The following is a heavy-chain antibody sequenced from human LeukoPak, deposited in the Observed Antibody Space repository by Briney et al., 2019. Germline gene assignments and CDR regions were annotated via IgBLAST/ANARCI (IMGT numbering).Heavy chain of an antibody. CDR3: ATQGYTGTYYRPFDY. CDR1: GFTFISSV. Sequence: PGRSLRLSCAASGFTFISSVMHWVRQAPGKGLEWVALTSFDGASKYYADSVMGRFTISRDSSHNSLYLQMNSLRPEDTAVYYCATQGYTGTYYRPFDYWGQGTLVTVSS. CDR2: TSFDGASK. D-gene: IGHD1-26*01. V-gene: IGHV3-30-3*01. J-gene: IGHJ4*02.